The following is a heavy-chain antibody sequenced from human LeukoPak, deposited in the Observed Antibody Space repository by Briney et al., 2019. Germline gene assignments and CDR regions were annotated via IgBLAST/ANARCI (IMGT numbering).Heavy chain of an antibody. CDR2: INHSGST. CDR1: GGSFSGYY. J-gene: IGHJ4*02. Sequence: SETLSLTCAVYGGSFSGYYWSWIRQPPGKGLEWIGEINHSGSTNYNPSLKSRVTISVDTSKNRFSLKLSSVTAADTAVYYCARHPDCSSTSCYVDYWGQGTLVTVSS. D-gene: IGHD2-2*01. CDR3: ARHPDCSSTSCYVDY. V-gene: IGHV4-34*01.